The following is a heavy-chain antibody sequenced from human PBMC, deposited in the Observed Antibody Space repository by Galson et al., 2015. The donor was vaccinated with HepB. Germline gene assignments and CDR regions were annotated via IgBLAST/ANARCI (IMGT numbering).Heavy chain of an antibody. J-gene: IGHJ5*02. CDR1: GFTFGNYG. D-gene: IGHD3-22*01. Sequence: SLRLSCAASGFTFGNYGMSWVRQAPGKGLEWVPGINGSGGSTCYADSVKGRFTISRDNSKNSLYLQMNSLRAEDTAMYHCARETASSGSSLFGWFAHGGQRTLVTASP. CDR2: INGSGGST. V-gene: IGHV3-20*01. CDR3: ARETASSGSSLFGWFAH.